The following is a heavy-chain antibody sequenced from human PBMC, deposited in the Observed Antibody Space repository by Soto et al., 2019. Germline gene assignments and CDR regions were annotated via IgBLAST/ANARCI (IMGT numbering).Heavy chain of an antibody. D-gene: IGHD2-15*01. CDR3: ARRTVRFCSGGSCYSNFDY. J-gene: IGHJ4*02. CDR1: GGSISSSSYY. Sequence: QLQLQESGPELVKPSETLSLTCTVSGGSISSSSYYWGWIRQPPGKGLEWIGSIYYSGSTYYNPSLKSRVTISVDTSKNQFSLKLSSVTAADTAVYYCARRTVRFCSGGSCYSNFDYWGQGTLVTVSS. CDR2: IYYSGST. V-gene: IGHV4-39*01.